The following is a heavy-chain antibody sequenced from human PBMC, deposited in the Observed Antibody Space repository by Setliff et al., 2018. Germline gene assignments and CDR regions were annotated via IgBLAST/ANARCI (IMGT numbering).Heavy chain of an antibody. CDR1: GGSISNDYYY. V-gene: IGHV4-61*02. D-gene: IGHD3-22*01. CDR2: VYTSGST. CDR3: AREVARDDSGYYYYFDF. J-gene: IGHJ6*03. Sequence: KPSETLSLTCTASGGSISNDYYYWSWIRQPAGEGLEWIGRVYTSGSTNYHPSLKSRITISADTSKNLFSLRLSSVTAADTAMYYCAREVARDDSGYYYYFDFWGQGTTVTVSS.